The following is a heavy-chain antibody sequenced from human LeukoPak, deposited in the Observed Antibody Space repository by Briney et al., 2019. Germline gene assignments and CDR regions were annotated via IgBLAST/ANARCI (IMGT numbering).Heavy chain of an antibody. CDR2: INSDGSST. D-gene: IGHD3-22*01. Sequence: GGSLRLSCAASGFTFSSYWMHWVRRAPGKGLMWVSRINSDGSSTKYADSVKGRFTISRDNAKNTLYLQMDSLRAEDTAVYHCARGLYESSGHTLGLWGQGTLVTVSS. CDR3: ARGLYESSGHTLGL. CDR1: GFTFSSYW. V-gene: IGHV3-74*03. J-gene: IGHJ4*02.